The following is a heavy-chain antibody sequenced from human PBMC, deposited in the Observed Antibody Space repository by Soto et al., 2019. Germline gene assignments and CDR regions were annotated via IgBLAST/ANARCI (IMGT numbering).Heavy chain of an antibody. V-gene: IGHV1-46*03. D-gene: IGHD6-6*01. CDR2: INPSGGST. CDR3: AREGRIAARQGNWFDP. CDR1: GYAITIYA. J-gene: IGHJ5*02. Sequence: GASVKVSWKAAGYAITIYAMHWVRQAPGQGLEWMGIINPSGGSTSYAQKFQGRVTMTRDTSTSTVYMELSSLRSEDTAVYYCAREGRIAARQGNWFDPWGQGTLVTVS.